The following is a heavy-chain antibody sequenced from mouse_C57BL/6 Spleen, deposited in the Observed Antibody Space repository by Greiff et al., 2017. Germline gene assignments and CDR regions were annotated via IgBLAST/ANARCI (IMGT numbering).Heavy chain of an antibody. J-gene: IGHJ2*01. CDR1: GYTFTDYE. CDR2: IDPETGGT. D-gene: IGHD1-1*01. Sequence: QVHVKQSGAELVRPGASVTLSCKASGYTFTDYEMHWVKQTPVHGLEWIGAIDPETGGTAYNQKFKGKAILTADNSSSTAYMELRSLTSEDSAVYYCTTSTTVVLDYWGQGTTLTVSS. CDR3: TTSTTVVLDY. V-gene: IGHV1-15*01.